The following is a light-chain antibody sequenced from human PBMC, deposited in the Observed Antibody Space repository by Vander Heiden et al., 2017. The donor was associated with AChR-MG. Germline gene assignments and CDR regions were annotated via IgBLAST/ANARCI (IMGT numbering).Light chain of an antibody. CDR2: GTS. CDR1: RRIMIAY. Sequence: EIVLSQSPPTLSLSPGDEDTPSCSPTRRIMIAYLAWYQQKPGQAPSLLIFGTSSRATGIPARFSGSGSGTDFTLTISRLEPEDFAVYYCQQCVSSPHTFGQGTKLEI. J-gene: IGKJ2*01. V-gene: IGKV3-20*01. CDR3: QQCVSSPHT.